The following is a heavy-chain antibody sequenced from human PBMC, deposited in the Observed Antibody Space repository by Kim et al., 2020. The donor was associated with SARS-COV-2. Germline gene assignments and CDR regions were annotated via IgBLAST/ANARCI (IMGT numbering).Heavy chain of an antibody. J-gene: IGHJ6*02. Sequence: KGRLTISRDNSKNSLYLKMNSLRTEDTALYYCAKDKDPTTTADYYYGMDVWGQGTMVTVSS. D-gene: IGHD1-26*01. CDR3: AKDKDPTTTADYYYGMDV. V-gene: IGHV3-43*01.